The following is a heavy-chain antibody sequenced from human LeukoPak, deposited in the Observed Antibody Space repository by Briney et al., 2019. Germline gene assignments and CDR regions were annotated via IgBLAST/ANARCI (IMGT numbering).Heavy chain of an antibody. CDR2: INPNSGGT. J-gene: IGHJ4*02. D-gene: IGHD3-10*01. CDR3: ARAPRITMVRGVIIPFDY. Sequence: ASVKVSCKASGYTFTGYYMHWVRQAPGQGLEWMGWINPNSGGTNYAQKFQGRVTMTRDTSISTAYMELSRLRSDDTAVYYCARAPRITMVRGVIIPFDYWGQGTLVTVSS. CDR1: GYTFTGYY. V-gene: IGHV1-2*02.